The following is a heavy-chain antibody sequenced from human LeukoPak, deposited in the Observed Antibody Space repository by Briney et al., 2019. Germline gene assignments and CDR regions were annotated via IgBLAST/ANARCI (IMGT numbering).Heavy chain of an antibody. J-gene: IGHJ4*02. D-gene: IGHD6-13*01. CDR2: MNPNSGNT. CDR1: GYTFTSYD. Sequence: GASVKVSCKASGYTFTSYDINWVRQAPGQGLEWMGWMNPNSGNTGYAQKFQGRVTMTRNTSISTAYMELSSLRSEDTAVYYCAVSYYSSSWSPYAFDYWGQGTLVTVSS. V-gene: IGHV1-8*01. CDR3: AVSYYSSSWSPYAFDY.